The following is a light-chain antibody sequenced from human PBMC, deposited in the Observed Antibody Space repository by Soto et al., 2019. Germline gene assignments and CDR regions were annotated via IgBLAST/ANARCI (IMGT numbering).Light chain of an antibody. CDR2: GAS. CDR3: EQDNNWPRT. CDR1: QSVSSN. V-gene: IGKV3-15*01. J-gene: IGKJ2*01. Sequence: EIVMTQSPATLSVSPGERATVSCRASQSVSSNLAWYQQKPGQAPRLLIYGASTRATGIPARFSGSGSGTEFTLPIGSLQSEDFAVYYCEQDNNWPRTFGEGTKLEIK.